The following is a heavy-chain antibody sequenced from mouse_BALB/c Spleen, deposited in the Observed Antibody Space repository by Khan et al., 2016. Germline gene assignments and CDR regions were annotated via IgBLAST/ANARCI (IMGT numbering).Heavy chain of an antibody. CDR1: GYSIASDCA. CDR2: IRYRGSN. J-gene: IGHJ1*01. V-gene: IGHV3-2*02. Sequence: EVQLQESGPGLVKPSQSLSLTCTVAGYSIASDCAWNWIRQFPGNKLEWMGYIRYRGSNTYNPSLKSRISITRDTSKNQFFLQLYSVTTEDTATYYCTRSPTATRYFDVWGAGTTVTVSS. D-gene: IGHD1-2*01. CDR3: TRSPTATRYFDV.